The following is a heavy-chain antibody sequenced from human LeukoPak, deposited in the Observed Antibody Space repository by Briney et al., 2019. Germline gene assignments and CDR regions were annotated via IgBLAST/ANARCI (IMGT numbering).Heavy chain of an antibody. D-gene: IGHD3-16*02. J-gene: IGHJ4*02. CDR3: AKGYYDYVWGSYRYTPDY. V-gene: IGHV3-23*01. CDR2: ISGSGGST. CDR1: GFTFSSYA. Sequence: QPGGSLRLSCAASGFTFSSYAMSWVRQAPGKGLDWVSAISGSGGSTYYADSVKGRFTISRDNSKNTLYLQMNSLRAEDTAVYYCAKGYYDYVWGSYRYTPDYWGQGTLVTVSS.